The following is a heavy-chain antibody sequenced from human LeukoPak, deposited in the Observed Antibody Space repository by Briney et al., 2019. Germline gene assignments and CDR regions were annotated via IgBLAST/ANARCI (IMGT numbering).Heavy chain of an antibody. CDR1: GYTFTGYY. J-gene: IGHJ4*02. CDR2: INPNSGGT. D-gene: IGHD6-6*01. Sequence: GASVKVSCKASGYTFTGYYMHWVRQAPGQGLEWMGRINPNSGGTNYAQKFQGRVTMTRDTSISTAYMELNRLGSDDTAVYYCAKAPGSLVSIAARPYYFDYWGQGTLVTVSS. CDR3: AKAPGSLVSIAARPYYFDY. V-gene: IGHV1-2*06.